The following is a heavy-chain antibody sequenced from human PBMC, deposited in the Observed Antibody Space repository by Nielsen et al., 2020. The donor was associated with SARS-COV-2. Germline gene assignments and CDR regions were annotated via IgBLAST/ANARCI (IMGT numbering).Heavy chain of an antibody. J-gene: IGHJ2*01. D-gene: IGHD2-8*01. Sequence: GGSLRLSCAASGFTFSSFWMSWVRQAPGKGLEWVATINQDGSEKYYVDSMKGRLTISRDNARNSLYVQMNTLRAEDTAVYYCARSGGVDPSYWYFDLWGRGTLVTVSS. CDR2: INQDGSEK. CDR1: GFTFSSFW. V-gene: IGHV3-7*01. CDR3: ARSGGVDPSYWYFDL.